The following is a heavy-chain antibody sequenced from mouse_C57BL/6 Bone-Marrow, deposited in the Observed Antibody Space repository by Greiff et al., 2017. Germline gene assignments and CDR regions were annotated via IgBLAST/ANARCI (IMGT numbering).Heavy chain of an antibody. Sequence: EVQGVESGGGLVKPGGSLKLSCAASGFTFSSYAMSWVRQTPEKRLEWVATISDGGSYTYYPDNVKGRFTISRDNAKNNLYLQMSHLKSEDTAMYYCARERITTVVATNDYWGQGTTLTGSS. D-gene: IGHD1-1*01. CDR2: ISDGGSYT. J-gene: IGHJ2*01. CDR1: GFTFSSYA. CDR3: ARERITTVVATNDY. V-gene: IGHV5-4*01.